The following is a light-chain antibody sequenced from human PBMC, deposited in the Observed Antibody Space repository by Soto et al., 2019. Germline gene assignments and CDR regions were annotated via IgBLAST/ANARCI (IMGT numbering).Light chain of an antibody. J-gene: IGLJ1*01. CDR2: GPS. CDR1: SSNIGVGYA. CDR3: QSYDISLSGSV. V-gene: IGLV1-40*01. Sequence: QSVLTQPPSVSGAPGQTVTISCTGSSSNIGVGYAVHWYQLLPGRAPKLLIYGPSNRPSGVPDRFSGSKSGTSASLAITGLQAEDEADYYCQSYDISLSGSVFGTGTKLTVL.